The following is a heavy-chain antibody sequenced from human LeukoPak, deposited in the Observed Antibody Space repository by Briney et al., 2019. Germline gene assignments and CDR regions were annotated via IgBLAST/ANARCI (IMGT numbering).Heavy chain of an antibody. D-gene: IGHD6-19*01. CDR1: GYTFTGYY. CDR3: ARDRHSGWYSAEIDY. V-gene: IGHV1-2*02. CDR2: INPNSGGT. J-gene: IGHJ4*02. Sequence: ASVKVSCKASGYTFTGYYIHWVRQAPGQGLEWMGWINPNSGGTNYAQKFQGRVTMTRDTSITTAYMEVGRLRSDDTSVYFCARDRHSGWYSAEIDYWGQGTLVTVSS.